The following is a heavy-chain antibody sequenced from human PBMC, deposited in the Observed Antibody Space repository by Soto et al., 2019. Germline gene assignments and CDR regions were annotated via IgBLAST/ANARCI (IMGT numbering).Heavy chain of an antibody. V-gene: IGHV3-66*01. CDR2: IYSGGGT. CDR1: GFTVSSNY. Sequence: EVQLVESGGGLVQPGRSLRLSCAASGFTVSSNYMSWVRQAPGNGLEWVSVIYSGGGTKYADSVKGRFTISRDNSKNTLYLQMDSLRVEDTAVYYCAREGQYDILTGYRHHFDCWGQGTLVTVSS. J-gene: IGHJ4*02. CDR3: AREGQYDILTGYRHHFDC. D-gene: IGHD3-9*01.